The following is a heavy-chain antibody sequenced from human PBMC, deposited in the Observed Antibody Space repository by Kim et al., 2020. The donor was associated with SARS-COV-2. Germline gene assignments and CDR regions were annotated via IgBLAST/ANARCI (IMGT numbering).Heavy chain of an antibody. CDR1: GGSITSSKW. CDR2: IYHSGPT. J-gene: IGHJ4*02. D-gene: IGHD4-17*01. V-gene: IGHV4-4*02. Sequence: SETLSLTCAVSGGSITSSKWWSWVRQPPGKGLEWIGEIYHSGPTNYNPSLKSRATISVDKSKNQISLKLSSVTAPNTAVYYCARLQCQTPRRLMTTVVTRGTYYFDFWGKRTLLTVSS. CDR3: ARLQCQTPRRLMTTVVTRGTYYFDF.